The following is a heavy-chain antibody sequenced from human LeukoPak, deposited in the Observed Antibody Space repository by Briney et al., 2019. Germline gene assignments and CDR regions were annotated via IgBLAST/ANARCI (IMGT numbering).Heavy chain of an antibody. CDR1: GGTFSSYA. CDR3: ARGYMRYDSSSEFDY. V-gene: IGHV1-69*13. J-gene: IGHJ4*02. D-gene: IGHD3-22*01. CDR2: IIPIFGTA. Sequence: GASVKVSCKASGGTFSSYAISWVRQAPGQGLEWMGGIIPIFGTANYALKFQGRVTITADESTSTAYMELSSLRSEDTAVYYCARGYMRYDSSSEFDYWGQGTLVTVSS.